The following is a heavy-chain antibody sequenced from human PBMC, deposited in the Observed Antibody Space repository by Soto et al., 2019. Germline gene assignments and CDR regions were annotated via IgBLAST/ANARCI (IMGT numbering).Heavy chain of an antibody. J-gene: IGHJ4*02. CDR1: GGSVTNSSYY. V-gene: IGHV4-39*01. CDR2: VYYRGRS. Sequence: SETLSLTCTVSGGSVTNSSYYWGWIRQSPGKGLEWIGSVYYRGRSYSKSSVKSRVTISVDTSKNRLSLSLNSVTASDTAVYFCVSQRTTVPTQAYFDYWGPGALVTVSS. D-gene: IGHD4-17*01. CDR3: VSQRTTVPTQAYFDY.